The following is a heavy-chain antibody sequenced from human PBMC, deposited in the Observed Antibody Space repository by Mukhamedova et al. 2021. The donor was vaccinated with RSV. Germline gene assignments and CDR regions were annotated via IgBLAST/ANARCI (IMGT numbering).Heavy chain of an antibody. J-gene: IGHJ4*02. Sequence: TFDDYGMHWVRQVPGKGLEWVAGVSWNSVDIGYADSVKGRFTISRDNAKNSLYLQMNSLRSEDTALYYCVKAASGQRTFAEWGQGT. CDR3: VKAASGQRTFAE. CDR2: VSWNSVDI. V-gene: IGHV3-9*01. D-gene: IGHD3-10*01. CDR1: TFDDYG.